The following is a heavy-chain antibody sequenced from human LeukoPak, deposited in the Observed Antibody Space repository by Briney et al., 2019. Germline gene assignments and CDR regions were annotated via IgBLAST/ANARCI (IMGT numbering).Heavy chain of an antibody. CDR3: AREAEGIAVAGLDY. D-gene: IGHD6-19*01. CDR1: GGSISSRNW. V-gene: IGHV4-4*02. CDR2: IYHTGGT. J-gene: IGHJ4*02. Sequence: PSETLSLTCAVSGGSISSRNWWSWVRQPPGKGLEWIGEIYHTGGTYYNPSLKSRVTMSVDTSKHQFSLKLSSVTAADTAVYYCAREAEGIAVAGLDYWGQGTLVTVSS.